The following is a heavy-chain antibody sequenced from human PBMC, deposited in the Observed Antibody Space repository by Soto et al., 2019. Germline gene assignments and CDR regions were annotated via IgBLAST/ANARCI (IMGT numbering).Heavy chain of an antibody. CDR2: ISYDGSNK. CDR3: ANSPLGIVLVPAAQRNKKGYGMDV. Sequence: GGSLRLSCAASGFTFSSYGMHWVRQAPGKGLEWVAVISYDGSNKYYADSVKGRFTISRDNSKNTLYLQMNSLRAEDTAVYYCANSPLGIVLVPAAQRNKKGYGMDVWGQGTTVTVSS. D-gene: IGHD2-2*03. V-gene: IGHV3-30*18. CDR1: GFTFSSYG. J-gene: IGHJ6*02.